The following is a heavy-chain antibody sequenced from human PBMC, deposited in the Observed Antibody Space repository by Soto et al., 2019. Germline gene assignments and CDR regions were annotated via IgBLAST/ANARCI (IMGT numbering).Heavy chain of an antibody. D-gene: IGHD3-10*01. V-gene: IGHV4-39*01. CDR1: GGSISSSSYY. CDR3: ARRGSGSYSDY. Sequence: QLQLQESSPGLVKPSETLSLTCTVSGGSISSSSYYWGWIRQPPGKGLEWIGSIYYSGSTYYNPSLKSRVTISVDTSKNQFSLKLSSVTAADTAVYYCARRGSGSYSDYWGQGTLVIVSS. J-gene: IGHJ4*02. CDR2: IYYSGST.